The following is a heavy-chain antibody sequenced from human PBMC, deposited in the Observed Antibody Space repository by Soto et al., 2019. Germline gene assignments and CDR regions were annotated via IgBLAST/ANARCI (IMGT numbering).Heavy chain of an antibody. J-gene: IGHJ6*03. V-gene: IGHV3-21*01. D-gene: IGHD3-9*01. Sequence: EVQLVESGGGLVKPGGSLRLSCAASGFTFSSYSMNWVRQAPGKGLEWVSSISSSSSYIYYADSVKGRFTISRDNAKNSLYLQMNSLRAEDTAVYYCARVFPLSYYYYYMDVWAKGPRSPSP. CDR1: GFTFSSYS. CDR3: ARVFPLSYYYYYMDV. CDR2: ISSSSSYI.